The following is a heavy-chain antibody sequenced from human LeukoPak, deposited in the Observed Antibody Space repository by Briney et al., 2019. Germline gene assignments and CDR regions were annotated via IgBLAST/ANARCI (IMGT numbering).Heavy chain of an antibody. V-gene: IGHV3-23*01. CDR1: GFTFSSYA. J-gene: IGHJ4*02. CDR2: ISGSGGST. D-gene: IGHD3-9*01. CDR3: AKILRMGATLTGYLYYFDY. Sequence: GGSLRLSCAASGFTFSSYAMSWVRQAPGKGLEWVSAISGSGGSTYYADSVKGRFTISRDNSKNTVYLQMNSLRAEDRAIYYCAKILRMGATLTGYLYYFDYWGQGTLVTVSS.